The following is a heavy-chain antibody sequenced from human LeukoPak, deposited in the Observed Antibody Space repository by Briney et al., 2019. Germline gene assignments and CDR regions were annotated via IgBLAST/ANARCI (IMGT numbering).Heavy chain of an antibody. CDR1: GGSTCSYY. Sequence: KISETLSLTCTVAGGSTCSYYWRWICHPPGKGLERVGNIYYSGSTNYNPSLKSRCTISVDTSKKQFSLTLSSVTAADTAVYYCARIIAAAGRQDWFDPWGQGTLVTVSS. CDR2: IYYSGST. CDR3: ARIIAAAGRQDWFDP. D-gene: IGHD6-13*01. J-gene: IGHJ5*02. V-gene: IGHV4-59*01.